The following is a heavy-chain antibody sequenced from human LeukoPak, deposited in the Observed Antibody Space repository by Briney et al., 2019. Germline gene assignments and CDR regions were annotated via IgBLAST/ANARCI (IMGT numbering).Heavy chain of an antibody. CDR1: GGSIRSYY. CDR3: ANQGRVPDSFDI. Sequence: SETLSLTCSVSGGSIRSYYWSWVRQPAGKGLEWIWRIYTSGSTNYNPSLKSRVIISVDESKNQFSLRLSSVTAADTAVYYCANQGRVPDSFDIWGQGTTVTVSS. D-gene: IGHD3-10*01. J-gene: IGHJ3*02. CDR2: IYTSGST. V-gene: IGHV4-4*07.